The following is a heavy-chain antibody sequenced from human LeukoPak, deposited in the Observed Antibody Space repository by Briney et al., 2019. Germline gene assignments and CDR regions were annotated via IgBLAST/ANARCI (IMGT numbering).Heavy chain of an antibody. CDR3: ARGDYDSSGYYPYADY. CDR2: IYPGDSDT. Sequence: GESLKISCKGSGYSFTSYWIGWVRQMPGKGLEWMGIIYPGDSDTRYSPSFQGQVTISADKSISTAYLQWSSLKASDTAMYYCARGDYDSSGYYPYADYWGLGTLVTVSS. V-gene: IGHV5-51*01. D-gene: IGHD3-22*01. CDR1: GYSFTSYW. J-gene: IGHJ4*02.